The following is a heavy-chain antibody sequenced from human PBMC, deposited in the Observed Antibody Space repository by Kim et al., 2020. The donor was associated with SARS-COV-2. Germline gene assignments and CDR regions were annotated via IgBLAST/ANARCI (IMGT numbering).Heavy chain of an antibody. J-gene: IGHJ4*02. CDR2: TI. D-gene: IGHD2-2*01. CDR3: ARDQSRPVDY. V-gene: IGHV3-11*01. Sequence: TIYYADSVKGRFTSARDNAKNSLYLQMNSLRAEDTAVYYCARDQSRPVDYWGQGTLVTVSS.